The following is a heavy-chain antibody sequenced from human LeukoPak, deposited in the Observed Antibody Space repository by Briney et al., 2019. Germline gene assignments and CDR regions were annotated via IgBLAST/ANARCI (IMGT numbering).Heavy chain of an antibody. D-gene: IGHD6-13*01. J-gene: IGHJ4*02. V-gene: IGHV3-30*02. CDR3: ARFIAAPYYFDY. CDR1: GFTFSSYG. Sequence: GGSLRLSCAASGFTFSSYGMHWVRQAPGKGLEWVAFIRYDGSNKYYAESVKGRFTISRDNSKYTVYLQMNSLRAEDTAVYYCARFIAAPYYFDYWGRGTLVTVSS. CDR2: IRYDGSNK.